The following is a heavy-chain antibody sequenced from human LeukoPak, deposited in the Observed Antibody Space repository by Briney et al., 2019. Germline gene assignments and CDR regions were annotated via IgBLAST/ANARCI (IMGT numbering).Heavy chain of an antibody. Sequence: PGKSLRLSCAASGFTFSSYEMNWVRQAPGKGLEWVSYMSSRGSIIFYADSVKGRFTISRDNAKNSLYLQMDSLRVEDTAVYYCARGAAGGMYNWFDPWGQGTLVTVSS. D-gene: IGHD6-13*01. CDR3: ARGAAGGMYNWFDP. V-gene: IGHV3-48*03. CDR2: MSSRGSII. CDR1: GFTFSSYE. J-gene: IGHJ5*02.